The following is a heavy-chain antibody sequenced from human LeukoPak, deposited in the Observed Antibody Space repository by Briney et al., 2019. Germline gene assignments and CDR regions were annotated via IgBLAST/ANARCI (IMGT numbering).Heavy chain of an antibody. D-gene: IGHD3-9*01. CDR1: GFTFSSYA. Sequence: PGGSLRLSCAASGFTFSSYAMSWVRQAPGKGLEWVSAISGSGGSTYYADSVKGRFTISRDNSKNTLYLQMNSLRAEDTAVYYCAKGPLRYFDWLLPYFDYWGQGTLVTVSS. J-gene: IGHJ4*02. CDR2: ISGSGGST. CDR3: AKGPLRYFDWLLPYFDY. V-gene: IGHV3-23*01.